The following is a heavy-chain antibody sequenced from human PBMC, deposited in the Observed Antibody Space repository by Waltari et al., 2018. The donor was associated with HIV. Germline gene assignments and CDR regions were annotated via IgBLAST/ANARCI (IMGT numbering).Heavy chain of an antibody. V-gene: IGHV1-46*01. D-gene: IGHD2-21*02. Sequence: QVQLVQSGAEVREPGASVRLSCGESGFTFTSYNLTWVRPGPGKGLEWMGIINPTTGTTNYGQNFQSRVTMTRDTSTSTVYMELRSLTSEDTAVYYCARDGPHIVVVTVRTTDGFDIWGQGTMVIVSS. CDR2: INPTTGTT. CDR3: ARDGPHIVVVTVRTTDGFDI. J-gene: IGHJ3*02. CDR1: GFTFTSYN.